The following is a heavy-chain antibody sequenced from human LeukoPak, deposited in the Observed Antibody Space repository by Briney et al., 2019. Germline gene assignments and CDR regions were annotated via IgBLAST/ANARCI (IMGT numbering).Heavy chain of an antibody. Sequence: ASVKVSCKASGYTFTGYYMHWVRQAPGQGLEWMGWINPNSGGTNYAQKFQGRVTMTRDTSISTAYMKLSRLRSDDTAVYYCARAALRYGGNLPFDYWGQGTLVTVSS. CDR1: GYTFTGYY. CDR2: INPNSGGT. V-gene: IGHV1-2*02. CDR3: ARAALRYGGNLPFDY. D-gene: IGHD4-23*01. J-gene: IGHJ4*02.